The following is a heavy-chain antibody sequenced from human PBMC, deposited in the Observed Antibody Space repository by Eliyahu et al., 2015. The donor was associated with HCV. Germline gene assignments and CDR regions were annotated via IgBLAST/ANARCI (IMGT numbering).Heavy chain of an antibody. CDR1: GFTFXSYW. J-gene: IGHJ6*02. CDR3: ARLYSYGYYYGMDV. V-gene: IGHV3-7*03. CDR2: IKQDGSEK. D-gene: IGHD5-18*01. Sequence: EVQLVESGGGLVQPGGSLRLSCAASGFTFXSYWMSWVRQAPGKGLEWVANIKQDGSEKYYVDSVKGRFTISRDNAKNSLYLQMNSLRAEDTAVYYCARLYSYGYYYGMDVWGQGTTVTVSS.